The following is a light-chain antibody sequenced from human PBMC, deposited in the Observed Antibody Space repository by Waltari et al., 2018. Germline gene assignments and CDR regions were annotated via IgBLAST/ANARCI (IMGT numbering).Light chain of an antibody. V-gene: IGLV2-14*01. Sequence: QSALTQPASVSGSPGQSITISCAGSSGDVGGYNYVSWYQQYPGNAPKLMIYDVNKRPSGVSYRFPGSKSGNTASLTISGLQGEDEADYYCISYTASGAWLFGGGTKLTVL. J-gene: IGLJ3*02. CDR1: SGDVGGYNY. CDR3: ISYTASGAWL. CDR2: DVN.